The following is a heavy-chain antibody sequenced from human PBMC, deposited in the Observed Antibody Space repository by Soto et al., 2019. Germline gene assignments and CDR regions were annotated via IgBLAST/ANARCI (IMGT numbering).Heavy chain of an antibody. J-gene: IGHJ6*02. CDR1: GGSISSGGYY. CDR3: ARRTSVTTVDYYYGMDV. CDR2: IYYSGST. D-gene: IGHD4-17*01. V-gene: IGHV4-31*03. Sequence: PSVTLSLTCTVSGGSISSGGYYWSWIRQHPGKGLEWIGYIYYSGSTYYNPSLKSRVTISVDTSKNQFSLKLSSVTAADTAVYYCARRTSVTTVDYYYGMDVWGQGTTVTVSS.